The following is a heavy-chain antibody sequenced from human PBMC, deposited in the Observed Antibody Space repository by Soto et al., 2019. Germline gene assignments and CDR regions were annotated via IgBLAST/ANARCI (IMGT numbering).Heavy chain of an antibody. D-gene: IGHD6-13*01. CDR1: GYTLTELS. V-gene: IGHV1-24*01. CDR3: ATVFEYSSSNWFDP. J-gene: IGHJ5*02. CDR2: FDPEDGET. Sequence: ASVKVSCKVSGYTLTELSIHWVRQAPGKGLEWMGGFDPEDGETIYAQKFQGRVTMTEDTSTDTAYMELSSLRSEDTAVYYCATVFEYSSSNWFDPWGQGTLVTVSS.